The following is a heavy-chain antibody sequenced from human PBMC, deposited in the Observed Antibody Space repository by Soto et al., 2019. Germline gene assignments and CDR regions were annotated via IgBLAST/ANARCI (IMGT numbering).Heavy chain of an antibody. V-gene: IGHV1-69*01. J-gene: IGHJ6*02. CDR1: GGTFTGNP. Sequence: QVQLVQSGAEVKKPGSSVKVSCKASGGTFTGNPISWVRQAPGRGLEWMVGIIPMFGTTNYAQKFQGRVTITADESTTTAYMELNSLRSEDTAVYYCARENSIASLSYYYGMEVWGQGTTVTVSS. D-gene: IGHD6-6*01. CDR3: ARENSIASLSYYYGMEV. CDR2: IIPMFGTT.